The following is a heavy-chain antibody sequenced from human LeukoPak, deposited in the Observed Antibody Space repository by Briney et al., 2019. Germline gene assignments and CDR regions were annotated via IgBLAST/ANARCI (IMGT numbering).Heavy chain of an antibody. CDR3: SRGSYNSWS. Sequence: SETLSLTCTVSGASMSSSYWSWIPQPAGKGLEWIGRIYTSGVTSYNPSLKSRVIMSIDASKNQFSLNLSSVIAADTAVYYCSRGSYNSWSWGQGTLVTVSS. J-gene: IGHJ5*02. CDR1: GASMSSSY. CDR2: IYTSGVT. V-gene: IGHV4-4*07. D-gene: IGHD3-10*01.